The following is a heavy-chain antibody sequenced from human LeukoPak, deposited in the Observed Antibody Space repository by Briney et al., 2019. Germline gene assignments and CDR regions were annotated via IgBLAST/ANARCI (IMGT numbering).Heavy chain of an antibody. CDR3: AKGNGNYYYYMDV. CDR2: IWYDGSDK. V-gene: IGHV3-33*03. CDR1: GLTFSSYG. Sequence: PGTSLRLSCAASGLTFSSYGMHWVRQAPGKGLGWVAVIWYDGSDKYYADSVKDRFTISRDNSKNTLYLQMNSLRAEDTAVYYCAKGNGNYYYYMDVWGKGTTVTVSS. J-gene: IGHJ6*03. D-gene: IGHD3-16*01.